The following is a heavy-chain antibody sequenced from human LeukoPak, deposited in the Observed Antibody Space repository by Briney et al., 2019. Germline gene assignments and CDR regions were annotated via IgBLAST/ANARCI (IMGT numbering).Heavy chain of an antibody. D-gene: IGHD4-23*01. J-gene: IGHJ4*02. V-gene: IGHV3-23*01. CDR1: AFTFSSYA. CDR3: AKKGGNSGFFDS. Sequence: PGGSLRFSCAAYAFTFSSYAMSWVRQAPGKGLEWVSAIGPSGASTYYTDSVKGRFTISRDNSKNTLYLQMNSLRAEDTAVYYCAKKGGNSGFFDSWGQGTLVTVSS. CDR2: IGPSGAST.